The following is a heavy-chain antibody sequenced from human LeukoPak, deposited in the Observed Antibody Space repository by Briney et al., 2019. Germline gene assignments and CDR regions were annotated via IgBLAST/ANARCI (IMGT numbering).Heavy chain of an antibody. CDR3: AKTRPLDSSSWSHGDY. J-gene: IGHJ4*02. Sequence: GGSLRLSCAASGFTFSNYAMSWVRQAPGKGLEWVSVISGSGGSTYSADSVKGRFTISRDNSKNTLYLQMNSLRAEDTAVYYCAKTRPLDSSSWSHGDYWGQGTLVTVSS. CDR2: ISGSGGST. CDR1: GFTFSNYA. D-gene: IGHD6-13*01. V-gene: IGHV3-23*01.